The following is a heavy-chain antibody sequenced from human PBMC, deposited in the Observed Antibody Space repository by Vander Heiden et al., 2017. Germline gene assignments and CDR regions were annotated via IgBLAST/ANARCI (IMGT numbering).Heavy chain of an antibody. Sequence: EVRPLASAGGLVQPWGPLRLSCATSGFPFSRHALSFVRQGPGKGLEWVSTVSGGGTTYYADSVKGRYTISRDNSKNTLYLQMNSLRAEDTAVYCCAKYANYYGSGSPDYWGQGTLVTVSS. V-gene: IGHV3-23*01. CDR1: GFPFSRHA. CDR2: VSGGGTT. J-gene: IGHJ4*02. D-gene: IGHD3-10*01. CDR3: AKYANYYGSGSPDY.